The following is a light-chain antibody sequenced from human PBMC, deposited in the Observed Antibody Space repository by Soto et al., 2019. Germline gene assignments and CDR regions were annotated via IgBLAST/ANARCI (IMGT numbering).Light chain of an antibody. CDR1: SSNIGNNY. Sequence: QSVLTQPPSVSAAPGQKVTISCSGSSSNIGNNYVSWYQQLPGAAPKLLIYDNDERPSGIPDRFSGSKSGTSATLGITGFQTGDEADYYCGSWDSSLSAYVFGTGTKVTVL. CDR3: GSWDSSLSAYV. V-gene: IGLV1-51*01. J-gene: IGLJ1*01. CDR2: DND.